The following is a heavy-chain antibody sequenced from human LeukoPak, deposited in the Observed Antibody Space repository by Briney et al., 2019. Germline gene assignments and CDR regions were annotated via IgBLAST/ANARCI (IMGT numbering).Heavy chain of an antibody. J-gene: IGHJ4*02. CDR1: GYTFTGYY. D-gene: IGHD3-10*01. Sequence: GASVKVSCKTSGYTFTGYYMHWVRQAPGQGLEWMGWINPNSGGTNYAQKFQGRVTMTRDTSISTAYMELSRLRSDDTAVYYCARVRVRTMVRGVMDYWGQGTLVTVSS. CDR2: INPNSGGT. V-gene: IGHV1-2*02. CDR3: ARVRVRTMVRGVMDY.